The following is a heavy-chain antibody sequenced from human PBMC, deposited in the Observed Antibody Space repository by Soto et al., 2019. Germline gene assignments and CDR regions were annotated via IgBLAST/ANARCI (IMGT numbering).Heavy chain of an antibody. CDR2: ITGSGGST. CDR3: AKGQRVDKALVGAH. J-gene: IGHJ4*02. D-gene: IGHD5-18*01. V-gene: IGHV3-23*01. CDR1: GFTFSSYA. Sequence: EVQLLESGGGLVQPGGSLRLSCAASGFTFSSYAMSWVRQAPGKGLEWVSTITGSGGSTKYADSVKGRFTISRDNSKNTLYLQMNSLRAEDTAMYYCAKGQRVDKALVGAHWGQGTLVTVSS.